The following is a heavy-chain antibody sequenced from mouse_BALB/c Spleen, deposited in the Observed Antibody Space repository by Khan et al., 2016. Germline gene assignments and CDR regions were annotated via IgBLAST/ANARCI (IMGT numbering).Heavy chain of an antibody. CDR2: ISGGSSTI. V-gene: IGHV5-17*02. Sequence: EVELVESGGGLVQPGGSRKLSCAASGFTFSVFGIHWVRQAPEKGLEWVAYISGGSSTIYYADTVKGRFTISRDNPKNTLFLQMTSLRSEDTAVYYCARLTPYAMDYWGPGTSVTVSS. CDR1: GFTFSVFG. J-gene: IGHJ4*01. D-gene: IGHD4-1*01. CDR3: ARLTPYAMDY.